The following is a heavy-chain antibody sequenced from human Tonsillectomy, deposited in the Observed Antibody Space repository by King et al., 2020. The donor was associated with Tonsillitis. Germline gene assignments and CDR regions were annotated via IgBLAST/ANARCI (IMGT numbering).Heavy chain of an antibody. D-gene: IGHD6-13*01. Sequence: VQLVESGGGLVKPGGSLRLSCAASGFTFSSYTMNWGRLAPGRGLEWVLYITSGDLIYYADLLTGRLTISRDNANSSLYLQMNSLRAEVTAIYYCARLTVQYNSGWYYGGLEYWGQGTLVTVSS. J-gene: IGHJ4*02. CDR2: ITSGDLI. CDR1: GFTFSSYT. CDR3: ARLTVQYNSGWYYGGLEY. V-gene: IGHV3-21*01.